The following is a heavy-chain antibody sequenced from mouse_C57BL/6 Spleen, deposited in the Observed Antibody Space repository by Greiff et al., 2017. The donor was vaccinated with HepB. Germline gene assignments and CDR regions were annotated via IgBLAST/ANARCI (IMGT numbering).Heavy chain of an antibody. J-gene: IGHJ2*01. CDR3: ARDYGSRDY. V-gene: IGHV1-81*01. Sequence: LEESGAELARPGASVKLSCKASGYTFTSYGISWVKQRTGQGLEWIGEIYPRSGNTYYNEKFKGKATLTADKSSSTAYMELRSLTSEDSAVYFCARDYGSRDYWGQGTTLTVSS. CDR1: GYTFTSYG. D-gene: IGHD1-1*01. CDR2: IYPRSGNT.